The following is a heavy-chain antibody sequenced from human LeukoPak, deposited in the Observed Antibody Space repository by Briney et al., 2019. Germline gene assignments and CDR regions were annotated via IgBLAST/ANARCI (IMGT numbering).Heavy chain of an antibody. Sequence: GGSLRLSCAVSGFTSSRHWMSWVRQTPEKGLEWVANIKEDASEENYVDSVKGRFTISRDNAKNSLFLQLNSLRAEDTAIYYCAREYISGWFDYWGQGTLVTVSS. CDR3: AREYISGWFDY. CDR2: IKEDASEE. D-gene: IGHD6-19*01. J-gene: IGHJ4*02. V-gene: IGHV3-7*01. CDR1: GFTSSRHW.